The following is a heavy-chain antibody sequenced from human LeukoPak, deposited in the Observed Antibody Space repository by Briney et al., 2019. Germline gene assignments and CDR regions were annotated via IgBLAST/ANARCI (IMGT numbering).Heavy chain of an antibody. CDR1: GYTFTSYA. V-gene: IGHV1-3*02. CDR3: ARDIRAYCSSTSCYTFPYNWFDP. CDR2: SNAGNGNT. J-gene: IGHJ5*02. Sequence: ASVKVSCKASGYTFTSYAMHWVRQAPGQRLEWMGWSNAGNGNTKYSQEFQGRVTITRDTSASTAYMELRSLRSDDTAVYYCARDIRAYCSSTSCYTFPYNWFDPWGQGTLVTVSS. D-gene: IGHD2-2*02.